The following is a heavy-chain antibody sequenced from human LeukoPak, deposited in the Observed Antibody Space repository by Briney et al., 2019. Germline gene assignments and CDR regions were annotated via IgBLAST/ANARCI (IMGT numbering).Heavy chain of an antibody. Sequence: GGSLRLSCAAPGFTFSSYAMSWVRQAPGKGLEWVSAISGSGGSTYYADSVKGRFTISRDNSKNTLYLQMNSLRAEDTAVYYCAKGPPRDQLLWSFDYWGQGTLVTVSS. CDR2: ISGSGGST. V-gene: IGHV3-23*01. J-gene: IGHJ4*02. CDR3: AKGPPRDQLLWSFDY. D-gene: IGHD2-2*01. CDR1: GFTFSSYA.